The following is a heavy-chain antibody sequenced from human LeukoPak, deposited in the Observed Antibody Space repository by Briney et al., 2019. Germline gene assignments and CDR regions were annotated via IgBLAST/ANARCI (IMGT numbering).Heavy chain of an antibody. CDR3: ASMLYSSSWYVGYFDY. Sequence: SETLSLTCAVYGGSFSGYYWSWIRQPPGKGLEWIGEINHSGSTNYNPSLKSRVTISVDTSKNQFSLKLSSVTAADTAVYYCASMLYSSSWYVGYFDYWGLGTLVTVSS. V-gene: IGHV4-34*01. CDR1: GGSFSGYY. D-gene: IGHD6-13*01. J-gene: IGHJ4*02. CDR2: INHSGST.